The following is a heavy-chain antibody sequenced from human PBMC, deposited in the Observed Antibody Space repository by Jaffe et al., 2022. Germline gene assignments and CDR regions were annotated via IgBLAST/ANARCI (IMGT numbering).Heavy chain of an antibody. CDR1: GFTFSSYS. J-gene: IGHJ4*02. Sequence: EVQLVESGGGLVKPGGSLRLSCAASGFTFSSYSMNWVRQAPGKGLEWVSSISSSSSYIYYADSVKGRFTISRDNAKNSLYLQMNSLRAEDTAVYYCARGVGYCSGGSCYSFFDYWGQGTLVTVSS. CDR3: ARGVGYCSGGSCYSFFDY. D-gene: IGHD2-15*01. V-gene: IGHV3-21*01. CDR2: ISSSSSYI.